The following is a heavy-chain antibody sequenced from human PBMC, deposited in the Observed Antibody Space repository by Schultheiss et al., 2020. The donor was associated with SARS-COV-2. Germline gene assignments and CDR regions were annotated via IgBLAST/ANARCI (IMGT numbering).Heavy chain of an antibody. V-gene: IGHV3-11*06. Sequence: GGSLRLSCAASGFTFSDYYMSWIRQAPGKGLEWVSYISSSSSYIYYADSVKGRFTISRDNAKNSLYLQMNSLRAEDTAVYYCARPISSDAFDIWGQGTMVTVSS. D-gene: IGHD2/OR15-2a*01. CDR3: ARPISSDAFDI. J-gene: IGHJ3*02. CDR1: GFTFSDYY. CDR2: ISSSSSYI.